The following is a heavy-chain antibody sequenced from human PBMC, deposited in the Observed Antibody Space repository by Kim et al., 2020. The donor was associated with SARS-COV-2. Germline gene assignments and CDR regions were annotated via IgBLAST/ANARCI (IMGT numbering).Heavy chain of an antibody. CDR3: ARGVSSGWLNYYYYYGMDV. D-gene: IGHD6-19*01. Sequence: GGSLRLSCAASGFTFSSYAMHWVRQAPGKGLEWVAVISYDGSNKYYADSVKGRFTISRDNSKNTLYLQMNSLRAEDTAVYYCARGVSSGWLNYYYYYGMDVWGQGTTVTVSS. J-gene: IGHJ6*02. V-gene: IGHV3-30*04. CDR2: ISYDGSNK. CDR1: GFTFSSYA.